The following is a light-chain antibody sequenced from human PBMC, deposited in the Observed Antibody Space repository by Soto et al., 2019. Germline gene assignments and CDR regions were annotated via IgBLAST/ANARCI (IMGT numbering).Light chain of an antibody. CDR2: DVS. J-gene: IGLJ1*01. V-gene: IGLV2-14*03. Sequence: QSELIQPAYVSGSPGQSITISCTGTSSDVGGYNYVSWYQHHPGKAPKLMIYDVSSRPSGVSNRFSGSKSGNTASLIISGLQAEDEADYYCSSYTSSSTLSTYVFGTGTKVTVL. CDR3: SSYTSSSTLSTYV. CDR1: SSDVGGYNY.